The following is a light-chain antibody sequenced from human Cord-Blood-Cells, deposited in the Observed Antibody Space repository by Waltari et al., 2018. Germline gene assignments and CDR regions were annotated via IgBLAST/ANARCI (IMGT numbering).Light chain of an antibody. Sequence: QSALTQPRSVSGSPGQSVTISCTGTSSDVGGYNYVSWYQQHPGKAPKLMIYDVSKRPAGVPDRCSGSKSGNTASRTISGLQAEDEADDYCCSYAGSYTWVFGGGTKLTVL. J-gene: IGLJ3*02. CDR3: CSYAGSYTWV. CDR2: DVS. V-gene: IGLV2-11*01. CDR1: SSDVGGYNY.